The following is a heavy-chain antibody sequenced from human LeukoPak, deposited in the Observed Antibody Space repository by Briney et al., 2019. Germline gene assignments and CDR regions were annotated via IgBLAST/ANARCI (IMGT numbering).Heavy chain of an antibody. Sequence: SETLSLTCTVAGGSISSYYWSWLRQPPGKGLEWIGYIYYSGSTNYNPSLKSRVTISVDTSKNQFSLKLSSVTAADTAVYYCARADGLGELLPADWFDPWGQGTLVTVSS. J-gene: IGHJ5*02. CDR3: ARADGLGELLPADWFDP. V-gene: IGHV4-59*01. CDR1: GGSISSYY. CDR2: IYYSGST. D-gene: IGHD3-10*01.